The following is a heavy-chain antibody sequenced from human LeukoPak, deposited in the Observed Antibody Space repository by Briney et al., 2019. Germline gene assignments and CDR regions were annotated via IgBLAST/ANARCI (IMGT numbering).Heavy chain of an antibody. J-gene: IGHJ4*02. CDR2: INPNSGGT. CDR1: GYTFTGYY. Sequence: GASVKVSCKASGYTFTGYYMHWVRQAPGQGLEWMGWINPNSGGTYSAQKFQGRVTMTRDTSISTAYMELSRLRSDDTAVYYCARGRYCSGGTCYFTDDYWGQGTLVTVSS. D-gene: IGHD2-15*01. CDR3: ARGRYCSGGTCYFTDDY. V-gene: IGHV1-2*02.